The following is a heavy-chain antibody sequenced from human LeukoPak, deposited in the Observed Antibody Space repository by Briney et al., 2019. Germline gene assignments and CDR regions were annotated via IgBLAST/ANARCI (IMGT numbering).Heavy chain of an antibody. CDR2: IYYSGST. D-gene: IGHD3-16*01. Sequence: SETLSLTCTVSGGSISSSSYYWGWIRQPPGKGLEWIGSIYYSGSTYYNPSLKSRVTISVDTSKNQFSLKLSSVTAADTAVYYCARVCLRSGVYYYYYMDVWGKGTTVTVSS. J-gene: IGHJ6*03. CDR3: ARVCLRSGVYYYYYMDV. CDR1: GGSISSSSYY. V-gene: IGHV4-39*07.